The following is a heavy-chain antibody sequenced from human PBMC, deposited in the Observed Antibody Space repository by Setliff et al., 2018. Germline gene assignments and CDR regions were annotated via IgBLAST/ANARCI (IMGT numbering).Heavy chain of an antibody. CDR3: ATRLGDF. CDR2: IKSKADGGTA. J-gene: IGHJ4*02. CDR1: GFTFSDAW. Sequence: KPGGSLRLSCAASGFTFSDAWMNWVRQAPGKGLEWVGRIKSKADGGTADFAAPVKGRFTISRDDSKNTMSLQMNSLKTGDTAVYLCATRLGDFWGQGTLVTVSS. V-gene: IGHV3-15*01.